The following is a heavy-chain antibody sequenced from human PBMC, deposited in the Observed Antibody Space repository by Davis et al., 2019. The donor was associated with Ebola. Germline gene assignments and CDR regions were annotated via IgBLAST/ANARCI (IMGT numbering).Heavy chain of an antibody. V-gene: IGHV3-48*03. Sequence: GESLKISCAASGFTFYRYEMNWVRQAPGKGLEWVSYISGSATSTFYADSVKGRFTISRDNAKNSLYLQMNSLRAEDTAVYYCARTIAVAGPGSWGQGTLVTVSS. J-gene: IGHJ5*02. CDR2: ISGSATST. D-gene: IGHD6-19*01. CDR3: ARTIAVAGPGS. CDR1: GFTFYRYE.